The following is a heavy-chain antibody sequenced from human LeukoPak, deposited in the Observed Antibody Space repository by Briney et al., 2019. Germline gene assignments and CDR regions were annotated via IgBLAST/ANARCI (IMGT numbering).Heavy chain of an antibody. CDR3: ARVGSSSWYSFDY. CDR1: GYTFTGYY. J-gene: IGHJ4*02. D-gene: IGHD6-13*01. Sequence: ASVKVSCKTSGYTFTGYYMHWMRQAPGQGLEWMGRIDPNSGGTNYAQNFQGRVTMTRDTSISTAYMELTRLRSDDTAIYYCARVGSSSWYSFDYWDQGTLVTVSS. CDR2: IDPNSGGT. V-gene: IGHV1-2*06.